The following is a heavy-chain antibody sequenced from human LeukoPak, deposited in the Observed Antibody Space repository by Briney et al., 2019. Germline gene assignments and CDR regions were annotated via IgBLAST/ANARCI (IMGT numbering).Heavy chain of an antibody. CDR1: GFTFSSYS. V-gene: IGHV3-48*01. CDR3: ASLGGETTRFDL. CDR2: ISSSSSTI. Sequence: GGSLRLSCAASGFTFSSYSMNWVRQAPGKGLEGVSYISSSSSTIYYADSVKGRFTISRDNAKNSLYLQMDSLRGDDTAVYYCASLGGETTRFDLWGQGALVTVSS. J-gene: IGHJ5*02. D-gene: IGHD1-7*01.